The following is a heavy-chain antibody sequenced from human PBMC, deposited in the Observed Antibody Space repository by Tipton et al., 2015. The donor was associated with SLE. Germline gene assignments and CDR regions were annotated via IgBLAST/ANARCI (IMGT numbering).Heavy chain of an antibody. V-gene: IGHV4-4*08. D-gene: IGHD1-26*01. CDR2: IYHSGNT. CDR3: ARDTLGGLDH. J-gene: IGHJ5*02. CDR1: GGSISNYS. Sequence: TLSLTCTVSGGSISNYSWSWIRQPPGKGLEWIGSIYHSGNTYSNPSLKSRVTISVDTSKNQFSLKMSSVTAADTAVYYCARDTLGGLDHWGQGTLVTVSS.